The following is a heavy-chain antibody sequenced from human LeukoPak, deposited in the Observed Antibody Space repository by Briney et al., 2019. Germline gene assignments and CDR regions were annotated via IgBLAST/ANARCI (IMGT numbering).Heavy chain of an antibody. CDR3: AKGGNSRTDY. Sequence: GGSLRLSCAASGFTISSYWMHWVRQAPGKGLVWVSRINRDGSTTSYADSVKGRFTISKDNAKNTLYLQMNSLRAEDTAVYYCAKGGNSRTDYWGQGTLVTVSS. J-gene: IGHJ4*02. V-gene: IGHV3-74*01. CDR2: INRDGSTT. CDR1: GFTISSYW. D-gene: IGHD4-23*01.